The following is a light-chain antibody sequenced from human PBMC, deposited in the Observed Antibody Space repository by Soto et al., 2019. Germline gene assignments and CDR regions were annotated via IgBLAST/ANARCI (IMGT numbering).Light chain of an antibody. J-gene: IGKJ5*01. V-gene: IGKV3-15*01. CDR2: DAS. CDR1: QSVSSN. CDR3: QQYHNLPIT. Sequence: EIVITQSTATLSVSPGERATLSCGASQSVSSNLAWHQQKPGQAPRILMYDASTRATGIPARFSGSGSGTEFTLTISSLQSEDFAVYYCQQYHNLPITFCQGTLLEIK.